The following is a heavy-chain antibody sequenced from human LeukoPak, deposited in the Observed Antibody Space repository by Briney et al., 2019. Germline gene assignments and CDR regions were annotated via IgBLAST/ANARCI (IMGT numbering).Heavy chain of an antibody. CDR2: IGTAGDT. V-gene: IGHV3-13*01. D-gene: IGHD4-23*01. Sequence: GGSLRLSCAASGFTFSSYDMHWVRQATGKGLEWVSAIGTAGDTYYPGSVKGRFTISRENAKNSLYLQMNSMRAGDTAVYYCARGDPDGNFDIWGQGTMVTVSS. CDR3: ARGDPDGNFDI. J-gene: IGHJ3*02. CDR1: GFTFSSYD.